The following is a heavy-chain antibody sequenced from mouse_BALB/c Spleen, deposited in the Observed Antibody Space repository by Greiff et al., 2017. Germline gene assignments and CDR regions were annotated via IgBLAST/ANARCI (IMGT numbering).Heavy chain of an antibody. CDR1: GFNIKDTY. D-gene: IGHD2-4*01. J-gene: IGHJ2*01. CDR3: ARSTMITTLGY. Sequence: VQLQQSGAELVKPGASVKLSCTASGFNIKDTYMHWVKQRPEQGLEWIGRIDPANGNTKYDPKFQCKATITADTSSNTAYLQLSSLTSEDTAVYYCARSTMITTLGYWGQGTTLTVSS. CDR2: IDPANGNT. V-gene: IGHV14-3*02.